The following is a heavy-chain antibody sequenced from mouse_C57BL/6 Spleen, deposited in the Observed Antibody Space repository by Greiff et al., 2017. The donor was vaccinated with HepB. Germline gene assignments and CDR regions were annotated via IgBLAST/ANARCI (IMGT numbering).Heavy chain of an antibody. CDR1: GYTFTSYW. D-gene: IGHD2-4*01. CDR2: IDPNSGGT. V-gene: IGHV1-72*01. J-gene: IGHJ3*01. CDR3: ARHYDYDAWFAY. Sequence: QVQLKQPGAELVKPGASVKLSCKASGYTFTSYWMHWVKQRPGRGLEWIGRIDPNSGGTKYNEKFKSKATLTVDKPSSTAYMQLSSLTSEDSAVYYCARHYDYDAWFAYWGQGTLVTVSA.